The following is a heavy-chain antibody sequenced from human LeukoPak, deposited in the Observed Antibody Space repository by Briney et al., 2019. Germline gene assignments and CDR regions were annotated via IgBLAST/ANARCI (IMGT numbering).Heavy chain of an antibody. D-gene: IGHD5-18*01. Sequence: SETLSLTCTVSGGSISSYYWSWIRQPAGKGLEWIGYMYYSGSTNYNPSLKSRVTISVDTSKNQFSLKVSSVTAADTAVYYCARGGYTFYYFDYWGQGTLVTVSS. CDR3: ARGGYTFYYFDY. J-gene: IGHJ4*02. V-gene: IGHV4-59*01. CDR1: GGSISSYY. CDR2: MYYSGST.